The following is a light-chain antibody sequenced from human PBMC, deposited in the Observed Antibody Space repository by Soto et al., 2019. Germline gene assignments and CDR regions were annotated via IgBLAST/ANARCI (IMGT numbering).Light chain of an antibody. J-gene: IGLJ1*01. CDR3: SSYKSSNTPYV. CDR1: SSDVGAYHF. Sequence: QSVLTQPASVSGSPGQSITISCTGSSSDVGAYHFVSWYQHHPGKAPKLILYEVTARPSGVSSRFSGSKSGNTASLTISGLQADDEANYYCSSYKSSNTPYVFGTGTKSPS. CDR2: EVT. V-gene: IGLV2-14*01.